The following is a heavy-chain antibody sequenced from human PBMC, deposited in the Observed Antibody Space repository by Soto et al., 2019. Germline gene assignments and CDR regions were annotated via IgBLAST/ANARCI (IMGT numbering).Heavy chain of an antibody. D-gene: IGHD3-10*01. CDR2: INAGNGNT. J-gene: IGHJ5*02. CDR1: GYTFTSYA. CDR3: ARGSIRGLGFSAFDP. V-gene: IGHV1-3*01. Sequence: QVQLVQSGAEVKKPGASVKVSCKASGYTFTSYAMHWVRQAPGQRLEWMGWINAGNGNTKYSQKFQGRVTITRDTPERTAYMELSSLRSEDTAVYYCARGSIRGLGFSAFDPWGQGTLVTVSS.